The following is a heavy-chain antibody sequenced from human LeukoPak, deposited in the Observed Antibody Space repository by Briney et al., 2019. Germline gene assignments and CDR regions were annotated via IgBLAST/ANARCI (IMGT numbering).Heavy chain of an antibody. Sequence: VASVKVSFKTSAYSFTGYFFHWIRQAPGQGLEWMGWINANSGDTNYAQQFQGRLTMTRDRSISTVYMELSRLRTDDTAVYYCARDFSWGVDSWGQGTLVTVSS. CDR2: INANSGDT. CDR3: ARDFSWGVDS. CDR1: AYSFTGYF. J-gene: IGHJ4*02. V-gene: IGHV1-2*02. D-gene: IGHD3-10*01.